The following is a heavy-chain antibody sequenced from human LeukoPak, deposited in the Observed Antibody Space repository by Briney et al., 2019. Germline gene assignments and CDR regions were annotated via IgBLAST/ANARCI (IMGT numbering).Heavy chain of an antibody. CDR3: ARVSYSSGRLGYFDY. J-gene: IGHJ4*02. CDR1: GYSFTIYW. CDR2: IYPGDSDS. V-gene: IGHV5-51*01. Sequence: PGESLKISCKGSGYSFTIYWIGWVRQMPGKGLEWMGIIYPGDSDSRHSPSFQGQVTISADKSISTAYLQWSSLKASDTAMYYCARVSYSSGRLGYFDYWGQGTLVTVSS. D-gene: IGHD6-19*01.